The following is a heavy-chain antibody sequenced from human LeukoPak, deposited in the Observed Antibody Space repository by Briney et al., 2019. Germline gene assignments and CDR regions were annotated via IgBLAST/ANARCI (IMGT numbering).Heavy chain of an antibody. CDR1: GDSVSSNSAA. V-gene: IGHV6-1*01. CDR3: TRAREGGWYFDL. Sequence: SQTLSLICAISGDSVSSNSAAWNWIRQSPSRGLEWLGRTYYRSKWSNDYAGSVKSRTIINPDTSKNQFSLQLNSVTPEDTAVYYCTRAREGGWYFDLWGRGTLVTVSS. D-gene: IGHD1-26*01. CDR2: TYYRSKWSN. J-gene: IGHJ2*01.